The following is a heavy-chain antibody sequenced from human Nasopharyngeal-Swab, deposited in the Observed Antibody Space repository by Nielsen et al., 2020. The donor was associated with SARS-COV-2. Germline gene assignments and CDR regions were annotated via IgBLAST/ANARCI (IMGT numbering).Heavy chain of an antibody. CDR1: GYTCSNYA. J-gene: IGHJ4*02. CDR3: ATWMTAHFDY. D-gene: IGHD5-18*01. Sequence: GESLKISCTGSGYTCSNYAISWVRQAPGQGLEWVSTVDYDGVRTHYADSVEGRFIISRDNSRNTAYLQIKSLRVEDAAVYYCATWMTAHFDYWGQGTLVT. CDR2: VDYDGVRT. V-gene: IGHV3-23*01.